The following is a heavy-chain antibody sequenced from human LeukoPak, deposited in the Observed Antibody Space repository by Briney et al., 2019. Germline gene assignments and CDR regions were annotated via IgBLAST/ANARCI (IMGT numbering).Heavy chain of an antibody. V-gene: IGHV1-18*01. CDR2: VSAYNGST. Sequence: ASVKVSCKASGYTFSNYGISWVRQAPGQGLEWLGWVSAYNGSTNYAQKFQGRVTMTTDSSTDIAYMELQSLRSDDTAVYYCARAGGVSFVARWFDPWGQGSLVTVSS. D-gene: IGHD5/OR15-5a*01. J-gene: IGHJ5*02. CDR1: GYTFSNYG. CDR3: ARAGGVSFVARWFDP.